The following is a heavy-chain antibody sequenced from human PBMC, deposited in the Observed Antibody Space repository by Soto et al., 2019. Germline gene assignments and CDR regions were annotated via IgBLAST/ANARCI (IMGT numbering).Heavy chain of an antibody. Sequence: SXKVSYKASGYTXKTFFMHLVRQAPGQGLEWMGVINPGYPAGRSTTYAQKFQGRVTITTYTSTRKVYMELSRLRSEDTAVYYCAREAIVAGATTGMDVWGQGTTVTVSS. V-gene: IGHV1-46*02. CDR1: GYTXKTFF. CDR2: INPGYPAGRST. CDR3: AREAIVAGATTGMDV. J-gene: IGHJ6*02. D-gene: IGHD1-26*01.